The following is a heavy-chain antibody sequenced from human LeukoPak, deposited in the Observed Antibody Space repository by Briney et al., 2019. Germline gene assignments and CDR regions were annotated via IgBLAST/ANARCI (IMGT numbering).Heavy chain of an antibody. CDR3: VRVGGYQEGFDY. CDR2: IYYSGST. D-gene: IGHD3-16*01. J-gene: IGHJ4*02. CDR1: GGSISSYY. V-gene: IGHV4-59*01. Sequence: SETLSLTCTVSGGSISSYYWSWIRQPPGKGLEWIGYIYYSGSTNYNPSLKSRVTISVDTSKNQFSLKLSSVTAADTAVYYCVRVGGYQEGFDYWGQGTLVTVSS.